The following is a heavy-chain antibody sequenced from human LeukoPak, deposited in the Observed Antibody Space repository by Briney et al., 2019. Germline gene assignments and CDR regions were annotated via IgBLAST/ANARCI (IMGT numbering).Heavy chain of an antibody. D-gene: IGHD2-2*01. J-gene: IGHJ6*03. CDR3: ARSYCSSSSCYADHYYYYMDV. CDR1: GFTFSSYG. CDR2: IRYDGSNK. Sequence: GGSLRLSCAASGFTFSSYGMHWVRQAPGKGLEWVAFIRYDGSNKYYADSVKGRFTIARDDSENTLYLQMNSLRAEDAAVYYCARSYCSSSSCYADHYYYYMDVWGKGTTVTVSS. V-gene: IGHV3-30*02.